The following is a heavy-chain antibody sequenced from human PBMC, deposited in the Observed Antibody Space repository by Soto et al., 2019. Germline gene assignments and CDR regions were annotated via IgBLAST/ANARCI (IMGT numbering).Heavy chain of an antibody. Sequence: QVQLEQSGAEVKKPGSSVKVSCKASGGTFSNSAISWVRQAPGQGLEWMGGIMPIFRTPDYAQKFQGRVTITADXSXXXAXLELSGLTSDDTAVYYCARDKDRLQLGGNYYYILDVWGQGTTVTVSS. CDR3: ARDKDRLQLGGNYYYILDV. CDR2: IMPIFRTP. J-gene: IGHJ6*02. V-gene: IGHV1-69*12. D-gene: IGHD5-12*01. CDR1: GGTFSNSA.